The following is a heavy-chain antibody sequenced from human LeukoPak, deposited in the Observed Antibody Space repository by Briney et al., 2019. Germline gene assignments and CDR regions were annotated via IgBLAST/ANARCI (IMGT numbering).Heavy chain of an antibody. Sequence: SETLSLTCTVSGGSISSSSYYWGWIRQPPGKGLEWIGSIYYSGSTYYNPSLKSRVTISADTSKNQFSLKLSSVTAADTAVYYCARLDYGDYYYYGMDVWGQGTTVTVSS. CDR1: GGSISSSSYY. CDR2: IYYSGST. D-gene: IGHD4-17*01. CDR3: ARLDYGDYYYYGMDV. V-gene: IGHV4-39*01. J-gene: IGHJ6*02.